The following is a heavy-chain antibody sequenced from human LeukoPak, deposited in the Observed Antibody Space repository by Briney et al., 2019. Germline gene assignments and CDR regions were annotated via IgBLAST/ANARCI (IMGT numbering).Heavy chain of an antibody. CDR2: IYHSGST. J-gene: IGHJ4*02. V-gene: IGHV4-38-2*02. Sequence: SETLSLTCTVSGYSISSGYYWGWIRQPPGKGLEWIGSIYHSGSTYYNPSLKSRVTISVDTSKNQFSLKLSSVTAADTAVYYCARDPRYCSSTSCYAPFDYWGQGTLVTVSS. CDR1: GYSISSGYY. D-gene: IGHD2-2*01. CDR3: ARDPRYCSSTSCYAPFDY.